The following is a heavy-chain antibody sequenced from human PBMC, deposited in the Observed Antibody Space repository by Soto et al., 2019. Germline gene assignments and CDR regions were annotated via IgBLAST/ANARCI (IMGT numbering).Heavy chain of an antibody. CDR2: INHSGST. Sequence: SETLSLTCAVYGGSFSGYYWSWIRQPPGKGLEWIGEINHSGSTNYNPSLKSRVTISVDTSKNQFSLKLSSVTAADTAVYYCARGPDTYYYGSGSYYHYYYYGMDVWGEGTTVTVSS. CDR3: ARGPDTYYYGSGSYYHYYYYGMDV. D-gene: IGHD3-10*01. V-gene: IGHV4-34*01. CDR1: GGSFSGYY. J-gene: IGHJ6*02.